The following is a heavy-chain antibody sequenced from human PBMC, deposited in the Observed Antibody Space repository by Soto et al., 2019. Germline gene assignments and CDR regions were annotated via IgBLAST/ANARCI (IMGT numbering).Heavy chain of an antibody. CDR3: ARDHGYSSGWYYY. D-gene: IGHD6-19*01. Sequence: SETLSLTCTVSGFSISSYYWSWIRRPPGKGLEWIGYIYYSGSTNYNPSLKSRVTISVDTSKNQFSLKLSSVTAADTAVYYCARDHGYSSGWYYYWGQGTLVTVSS. J-gene: IGHJ4*02. V-gene: IGHV4-59*01. CDR1: GFSISSYY. CDR2: IYYSGST.